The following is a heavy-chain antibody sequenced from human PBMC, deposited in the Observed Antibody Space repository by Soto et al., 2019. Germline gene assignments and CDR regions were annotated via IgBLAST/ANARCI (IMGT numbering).Heavy chain of an antibody. Sequence: EVQLSESGRGLVQPGGSLRLSCAASGFTFNRYGMSWVRQAPGKGLEWVSAISGSGDSTYYADSVKGRFTISRDSSNNTLYLQMNNLRADDTALYDCVKLRLELRYLDSWGLGALVIVTS. CDR2: ISGSGDST. D-gene: IGHD1-7*01. J-gene: IGHJ4*02. CDR3: VKLRLELRYLDS. CDR1: GFTFNRYG. V-gene: IGHV3-23*01.